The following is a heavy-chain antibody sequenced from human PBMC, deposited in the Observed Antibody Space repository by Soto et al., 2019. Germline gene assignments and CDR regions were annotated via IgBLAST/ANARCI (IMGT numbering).Heavy chain of an antibody. CDR2: ISHDGSNN. Sequence: QVHLVESGGGVVQPGRSLRLSCAASGFTFSSYAMHWVRQAPGKGLEWVAHISHDGSNNYYADSVKGRFTISRDNSKNNVYFRMKNLRVNDTALYYCERDRSMVVVVPGYWGQGTLVTVSA. CDR1: GFTFSSYA. J-gene: IGHJ4*02. V-gene: IGHV3-30-3*01. D-gene: IGHD2-2*01. CDR3: ERDRSMVVVVPGY.